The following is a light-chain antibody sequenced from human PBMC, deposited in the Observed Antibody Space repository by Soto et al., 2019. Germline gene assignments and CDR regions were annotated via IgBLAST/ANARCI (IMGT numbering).Light chain of an antibody. CDR3: QQYNSYSPLP. CDR1: QSISSW. CDR2: DAS. V-gene: IGKV1-5*01. J-gene: IGKJ4*01. Sequence: DIQMTQSPSTLSASVGDRVTITCRASQSISSWLAWYQQKPGKAPKLLIYDASSLESGGPSRFSGSGSGTAFTLTISSLQPDDFATYYCQQYNSYSPLPFGGGTKVEIK.